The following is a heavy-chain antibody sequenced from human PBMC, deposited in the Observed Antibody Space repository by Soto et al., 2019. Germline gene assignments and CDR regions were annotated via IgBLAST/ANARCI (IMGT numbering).Heavy chain of an antibody. CDR1: DGSISSYY. CDR2: IYYTGST. D-gene: IGHD1-26*01. V-gene: IGHV4-59*01. Sequence: QVQLQESGPGLVKPSETLSLTCIVSDGSISSYYWSWIRQSPGKGLEWIGYIYYTGSTNYNPSLKTPLTISVDPSKNKFSLRLTSVTAADTAVYFCARWGRGFSGIASWGQGILVTVSS. CDR3: ARWGRGFSGIAS. J-gene: IGHJ4*02.